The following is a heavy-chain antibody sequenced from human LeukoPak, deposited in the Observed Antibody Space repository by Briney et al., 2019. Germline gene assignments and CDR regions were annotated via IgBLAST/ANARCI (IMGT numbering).Heavy chain of an antibody. J-gene: IGHJ4*02. CDR3: AKGGYYDFWSGYYLGDY. V-gene: IGHV3-30*02. CDR2: IRYDGSNK. D-gene: IGHD3-3*01. Sequence: PGGSLRLSCAASGFTFSSYGMHWVRQAPGKGLGWVAFIRYDGSNKYYADSVKGRFTISRDNSKNTLYLQMNSLRAEDTAVYYCAKGGYYDFWSGYYLGDYWGQGTLVTVSS. CDR1: GFTFSSYG.